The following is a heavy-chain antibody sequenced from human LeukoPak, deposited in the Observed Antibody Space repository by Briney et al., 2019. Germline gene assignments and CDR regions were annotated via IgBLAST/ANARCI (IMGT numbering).Heavy chain of an antibody. Sequence: GGSLRLSCAASGFTFNTHWMHWVRQAPRQGLVWVSRIKSDGSSTSYADSVKGRFTISRDNAKNTLYLQMNSLRAEDTAVYYCAGNPFYSGSYSNYWGQGTLVTVSS. CDR1: GFTFNTHW. D-gene: IGHD1-26*01. J-gene: IGHJ4*02. V-gene: IGHV3-74*01. CDR2: IKSDGSST. CDR3: AGNPFYSGSYSNY.